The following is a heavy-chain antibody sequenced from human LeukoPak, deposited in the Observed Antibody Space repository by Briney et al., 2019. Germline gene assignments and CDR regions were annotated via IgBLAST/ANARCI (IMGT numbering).Heavy chain of an antibody. Sequence: GGSLRLSYAASGFTFSSYAMHWVRQAPGKGLEWVAVISYDGSNKYYADSVKGRFTISRDNSKNTLYLQMNSLRAEDTAVYYCARDRNGYGDSGGLYYYGMDVWGQGTTVTVSS. D-gene: IGHD4-17*01. CDR1: GFTFSSYA. CDR3: ARDRNGYGDSGGLYYYGMDV. CDR2: ISYDGSNK. J-gene: IGHJ6*02. V-gene: IGHV3-30-3*01.